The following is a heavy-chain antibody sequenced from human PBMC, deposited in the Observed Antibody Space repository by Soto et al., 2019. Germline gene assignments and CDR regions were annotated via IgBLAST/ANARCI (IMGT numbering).Heavy chain of an antibody. Sequence: AGGSLRLSCAASGFTFSSYAMSWVRQAPGKGLEWVSAISGSGGSTYYADSVKGRFTISRDNSKNTLYLQMNSLRAEDTAVYYCAKPNSYRAARYWFDPWGQGTLVTVSS. J-gene: IGHJ5*02. CDR2: ISGSGGST. CDR3: AKPNSYRAARYWFDP. D-gene: IGHD6-6*01. V-gene: IGHV3-23*01. CDR1: GFTFSSYA.